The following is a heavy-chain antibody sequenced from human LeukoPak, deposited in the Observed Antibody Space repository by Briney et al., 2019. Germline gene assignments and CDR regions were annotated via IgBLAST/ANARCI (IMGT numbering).Heavy chain of an antibody. Sequence: ASVKVSCKASAYTFTNYGIAWVRQAPGQGLEWMGWISAYNGNTNYAQKLQGRVTMTTDTSTSTAYMELRSLRSDDTAVYYCARVYSYARFDYWGQGTLVTVSS. CDR2: ISAYNGNT. J-gene: IGHJ4*02. CDR3: ARVYSYARFDY. D-gene: IGHD5-18*01. CDR1: AYTFTNYG. V-gene: IGHV1-18*01.